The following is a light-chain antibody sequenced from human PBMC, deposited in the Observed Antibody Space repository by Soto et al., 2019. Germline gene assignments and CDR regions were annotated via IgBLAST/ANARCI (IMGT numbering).Light chain of an antibody. CDR3: QQYYTTPLT. J-gene: IGKJ4*01. CDR1: QSVLYRSNNKNY. Sequence: DIVMTQSPDSLTVSLGERATINCKSSQSVLYRSNNKNYLAWYQQKPGQPPKLLVYWASTRESGVPDRFSGSGSVTDFTLSISSLQAEDVAVYYCQQYYTTPLTFGGGTKVEIK. CDR2: WAS. V-gene: IGKV4-1*01.